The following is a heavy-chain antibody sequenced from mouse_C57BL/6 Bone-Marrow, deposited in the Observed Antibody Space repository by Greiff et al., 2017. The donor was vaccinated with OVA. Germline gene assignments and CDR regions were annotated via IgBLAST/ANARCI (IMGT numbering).Heavy chain of an antibody. CDR1: GYTFTSYW. J-gene: IGHJ1*03. Sequence: QVQLQQPGAELVKPGASVKLSCKASGYTFTSYWMQWVKQRPGQGLEWIGNIDPSDSDTNYNEKFKGKATLTVDTSSSTAYMQLSSLTSEDSAVDYYARGTTVVSTGYFDVWGTGTTVTVSS. CDR2: IDPSDSDT. D-gene: IGHD1-1*01. CDR3: ARGTTVVSTGYFDV. V-gene: IGHV1-50*01.